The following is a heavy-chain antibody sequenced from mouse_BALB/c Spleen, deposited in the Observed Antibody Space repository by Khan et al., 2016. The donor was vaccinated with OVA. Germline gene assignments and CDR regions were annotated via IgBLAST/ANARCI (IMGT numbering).Heavy chain of an antibody. D-gene: IGHD1-1*01. J-gene: IGHJ2*01. Sequence: QVQLQQSGAELAKPGASMKMSCKASGYTFINYWILWVKQRPGQGLEWIGYINPSTGYTEYNQNFKDKATLTADKSSSTAYMQLSSLTSEDSAVYDCARRGLRWDFDYWGQGTTLTVSS. CDR2: INPSTGYT. V-gene: IGHV1-7*01. CDR3: ARRGLRWDFDY. CDR1: GYTFINYW.